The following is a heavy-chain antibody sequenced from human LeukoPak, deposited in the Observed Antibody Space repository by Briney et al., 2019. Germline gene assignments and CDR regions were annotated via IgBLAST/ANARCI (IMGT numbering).Heavy chain of an antibody. CDR2: IYYSGST. Sequence: SATLSLTCTVAGGSISSYFWSWIRQPPGKRLEWIGYIYYSGSTNYNRSLKSRVTISVDTSKNQFSLKLRSVTAADTAVYYCARASFWSGYYRVDAFDIWGQGTMVTVSS. CDR3: ARASFWSGYYRVDAFDI. D-gene: IGHD3-3*01. CDR1: GGSISSYF. V-gene: IGHV4-59*01. J-gene: IGHJ3*02.